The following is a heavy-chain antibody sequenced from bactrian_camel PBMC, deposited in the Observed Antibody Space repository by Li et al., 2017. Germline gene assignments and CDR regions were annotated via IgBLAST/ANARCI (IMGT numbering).Heavy chain of an antibody. D-gene: IGHD7*01. CDR3: AADKWYHGGCQGVLTTDLNF. J-gene: IGHJ6*01. V-gene: IGHV3S53*01. Sequence: VQLVESGGGLVQPGRSLRLSCAASGDISTFGCVAWFRQAPGKEREWVAALATRTRTKQYTSSVKGRFTVSRDNAKNTVYLQLNSLKPEDTAMYYCAADKWYHGGCQGVLTTDLNFWGQGTQVTVS. CDR1: GDISTFGC. CDR2: LATRTRTK.